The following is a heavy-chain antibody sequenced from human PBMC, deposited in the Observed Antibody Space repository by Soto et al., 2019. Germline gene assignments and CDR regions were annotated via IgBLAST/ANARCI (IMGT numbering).Heavy chain of an antibody. D-gene: IGHD1-1*01. CDR3: AKYTTFADRTAVVM. V-gene: IGHV3-23*01. J-gene: IGHJ4*02. CDR2: IAGGDTST. CDR1: GFTFTTSG. Sequence: EVQLLESGGGFVQPGGSLRLSCVASGFTFTTSGMSWVRQAPGKGLEWVSAIAGGDTSTYYADSVKGRFAISRDHSKNTLYQQMNSRRAEGTAVFYCAKYTTFADRTAVVMRGPGTLVTVSS.